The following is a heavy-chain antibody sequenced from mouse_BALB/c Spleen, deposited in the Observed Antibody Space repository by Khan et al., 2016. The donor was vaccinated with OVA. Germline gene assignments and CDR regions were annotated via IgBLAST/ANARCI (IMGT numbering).Heavy chain of an antibody. CDR2: IWSDGST. V-gene: IGHV2-6-1*01. D-gene: IGHD2-10*01. CDR3: ARQPYYHYNIMDY. CDR1: GFSLTDYG. J-gene: IGHJ4*01. Sequence: VMLVESGPGLVAPSQSLSITCTISGFSLTDYGIHWVRQPPGKGLEWLVVIWSDGSTTYNSALKSRLTISKDNSKSQVFLKMNSLHTDDTAVYFCARQPYYHYNIMDYWGQGTSVTVSS.